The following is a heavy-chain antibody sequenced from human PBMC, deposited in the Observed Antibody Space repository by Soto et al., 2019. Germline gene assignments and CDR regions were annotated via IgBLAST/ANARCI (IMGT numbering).Heavy chain of an antibody. J-gene: IGHJ1*01. CDR2: INAGNGNT. V-gene: IGHV1-3*01. CDR1: GYTFTSYA. Sequence: ASVKVSCKASGYTFTSYAMHWVRQAPGQRLEWMGWINAGNGNTKYSQKFQGRVTMTRDTSTSTVYMELSSLRSEDTAVYYCAREVRSGGSYDHFQHWGQGTLVTVSS. CDR3: AREVRSGGSYDHFQH. D-gene: IGHD2-15*01.